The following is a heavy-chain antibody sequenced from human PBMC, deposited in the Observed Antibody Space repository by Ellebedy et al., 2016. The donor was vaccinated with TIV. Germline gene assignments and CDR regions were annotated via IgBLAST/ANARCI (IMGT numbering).Heavy chain of an antibody. CDR3: AKDIGSDDSSGFYLYWPYYYYGMDV. J-gene: IGHJ6*02. CDR2: ISWNSGSI. Sequence: SLKISCAASGFTFDDYAMHWVRQAPGKGLEWVSGISWNSGSIGYADSVKGQFTISRDNAKNSLYLQINSLSAEDTALYYCAKDIGSDDSSGFYLYWPYYYYGMDVWGQGTTVTVSS. V-gene: IGHV3-9*01. CDR1: GFTFDDYA. D-gene: IGHD3-22*01.